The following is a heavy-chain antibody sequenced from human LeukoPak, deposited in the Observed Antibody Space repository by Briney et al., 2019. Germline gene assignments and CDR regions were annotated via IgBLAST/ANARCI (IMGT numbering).Heavy chain of an antibody. D-gene: IGHD3-22*01. CDR1: SGSISGHY. CDR2: IYYSGGT. CDR3: ARHAPWYYYDSSGNFDL. J-gene: IGHJ2*01. V-gene: IGHV4-59*08. Sequence: SETLSLTCTVSSGSISGHYWSWVRQPPGKGLEWIAYIYYSGGTKYNPSLKSRVTISVDTSKNQFSLKLSSVTAADTAVYYCARHAPWYYYDSSGNFDLWGRGTLVTVSS.